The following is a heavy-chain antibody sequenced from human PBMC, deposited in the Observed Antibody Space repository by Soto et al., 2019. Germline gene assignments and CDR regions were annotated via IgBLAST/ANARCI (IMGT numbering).Heavy chain of an antibody. CDR1: GYTFTGYY. D-gene: IGHD3-22*01. CDR2: INPNSGGT. CDR3: ARSAVLYYYDSSGYYYGY. Sequence: ASVKVSCKASGYTFTGYYMHWVRQAPGQGLEWMGWINPNSGGTNYAQKFQGGVTMTRDTSISTAYMELSRLRSDDTAVYYCARSAVLYYYDSSGYYYGYWGQGTLVTVSS. V-gene: IGHV1-2*02. J-gene: IGHJ4*02.